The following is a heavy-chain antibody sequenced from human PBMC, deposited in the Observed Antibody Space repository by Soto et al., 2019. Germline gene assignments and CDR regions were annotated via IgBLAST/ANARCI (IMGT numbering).Heavy chain of an antibody. CDR1: GFSFRTSV. V-gene: IGHV3-30*04. Sequence: GGSLRLSCAVSGFSFRTSVIHWVRQAPGKGLEWVAVMSNNGITQFYANSVKGRFSVSRDNSKSTTYLQIDSLRTEDTALYYCARRYCRAERCNGNDGFGVWGQGAMVTVSS. CDR2: MSNNGITQ. J-gene: IGHJ3*01. CDR3: ARRYCRAERCNGNDGFGV. D-gene: IGHD1-1*01.